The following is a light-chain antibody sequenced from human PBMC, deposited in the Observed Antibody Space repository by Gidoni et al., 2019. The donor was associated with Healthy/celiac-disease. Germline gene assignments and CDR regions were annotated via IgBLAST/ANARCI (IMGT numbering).Light chain of an antibody. CDR2: GAS. CDR1: QSVSSN. CDR3: QQYNNWPGT. J-gene: IGKJ3*01. V-gene: IGKV3-15*01. Sequence: EVVMTQSPATPSVSPGERATLSCRASQSVSSNLAWYQQKPGQAPRLLIYGASTRATVIPARFSGSGSGTEFTLTISSLQSEDFAVYYCQQYNNWPGTFGPGTKVDIK.